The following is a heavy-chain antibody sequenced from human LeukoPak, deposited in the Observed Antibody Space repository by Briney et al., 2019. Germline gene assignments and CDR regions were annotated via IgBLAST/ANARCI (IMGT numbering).Heavy chain of an antibody. CDR3: ARGGDPRYCSSTSCFFYAFDI. V-gene: IGHV4-34*01. Sequence: PSETLSLTCAVYGGSFSGYYWSWIRQPPGKGLEWIGEINHSGSTNYNPSLKRRVTISVDTSKNQFSLKLSSVTAADTAVYYCARGGDPRYCSSTSCFFYAFDIWGQGTMVTVSS. J-gene: IGHJ3*02. CDR2: INHSGST. CDR1: GGSFSGYY. D-gene: IGHD2-2*01.